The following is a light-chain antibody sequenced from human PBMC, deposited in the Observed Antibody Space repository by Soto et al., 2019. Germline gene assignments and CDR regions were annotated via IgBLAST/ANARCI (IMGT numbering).Light chain of an antibody. CDR2: DAS. V-gene: IGKV3-11*01. CDR1: QTVSTY. CDR3: QQRVIWPPT. J-gene: IGKJ2*01. Sequence: EVVLTQSPATLSLSPGEGATLSCRTSQTVSTYLAWYPHKPGQAPRLLLYDASIRATGIAARFTGSGSGTDFTLTISSLEPEDSAVSYCQQRVIWPPTFGQGTRLEI.